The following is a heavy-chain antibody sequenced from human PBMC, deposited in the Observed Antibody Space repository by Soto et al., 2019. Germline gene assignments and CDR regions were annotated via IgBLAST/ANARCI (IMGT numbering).Heavy chain of an antibody. CDR2: IWNDGSNK. J-gene: IGHJ3*02. Sequence: QVQLVESGGGVVQPGRSLRLSCAASGFTFSDYGMHWVRQAPGEGLEWVAVIWNDGSNKFYADSVKGRFTISRDNPKNTLYLQMNSLRAEDTAVYYCARDVLDAFDIWGQGTMVTVSS. D-gene: IGHD3-10*02. CDR1: GFTFSDYG. CDR3: ARDVLDAFDI. V-gene: IGHV3-33*01.